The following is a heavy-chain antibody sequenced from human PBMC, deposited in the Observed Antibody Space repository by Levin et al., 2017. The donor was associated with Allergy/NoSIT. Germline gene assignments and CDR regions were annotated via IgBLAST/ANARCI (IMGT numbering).Heavy chain of an antibody. CDR2: INSDGSST. Sequence: GGSLRLSCEDSGFTFSRYWMHWVRQAPGKGLVWVSRINSDGSSTSYADSVKGRFTISRDNTYNTLYLEMKSLRVEDTAVYYCARDPGSGGFQMDVWGQGTTVSVS. D-gene: IGHD6-25*01. V-gene: IGHV3-74*01. J-gene: IGHJ6*02. CDR1: GFTFSRYW. CDR3: ARDPGSGGFQMDV.